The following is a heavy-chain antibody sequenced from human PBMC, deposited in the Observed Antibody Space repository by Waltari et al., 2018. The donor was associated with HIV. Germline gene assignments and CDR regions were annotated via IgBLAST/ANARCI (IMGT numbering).Heavy chain of an antibody. CDR2: ISYDGSNK. J-gene: IGHJ4*02. Sequence: QVQLVESGGGVVQPGRSLRLSCAASVFTFSSYGMHWVPQAPGKGLEWVAVISYDGSNKYYADSVKGRFTISRDNSKNTLYLQMNSLRAEDTAVYYCAKDPYYYDSSGYADYFDYWGQGTLVTVSS. D-gene: IGHD3-22*01. CDR1: VFTFSSYG. CDR3: AKDPYYYDSSGYADYFDY. V-gene: IGHV3-30*18.